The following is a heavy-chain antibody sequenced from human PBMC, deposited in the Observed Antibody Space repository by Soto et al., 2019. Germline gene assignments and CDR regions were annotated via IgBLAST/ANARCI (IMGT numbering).Heavy chain of an antibody. CDR1: AGSISSGGYY. CDR2: IYYSGSS. D-gene: IGHD6-13*01. V-gene: IGHV4-31*03. Sequence: QVQLQESGPGLVKPSQTLSLTCTVSAGSISSGGYYWSWIRQHPGKGLEWIGYIYYSGSSYYNPSLKSRVTISVDTSKNQFSLKLSSVTAADTAVYYCAIDVAAAGTFDYWGQGTLVTVSS. CDR3: AIDVAAAGTFDY. J-gene: IGHJ4*02.